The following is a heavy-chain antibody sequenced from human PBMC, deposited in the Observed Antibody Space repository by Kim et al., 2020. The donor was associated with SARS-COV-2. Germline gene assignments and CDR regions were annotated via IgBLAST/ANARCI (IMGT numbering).Heavy chain of an antibody. J-gene: IGHJ6*02. D-gene: IGHD3-10*01. CDR1: GFTFSSYE. CDR3: ARVQWFGEQKETYYYYYGMDV. CDR2: ISSSGSTI. V-gene: IGHV3-48*03. Sequence: GGSLRLSCAASGFTFSSYEMNWVRQAPGKGLEWVSYISSSGSTIYYADSVKGRFTISRDNAKNSLYLQMNSLRAEDTAVYYCARVQWFGEQKETYYYYYGMDVWGQGTTVTVSS.